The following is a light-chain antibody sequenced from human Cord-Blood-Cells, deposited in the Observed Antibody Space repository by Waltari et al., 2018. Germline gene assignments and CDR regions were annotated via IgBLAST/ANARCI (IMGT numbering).Light chain of an antibody. Sequence: QSALTHPASVTASPGHSITLSCAVPIRDAAGSKYVSWYQQHPGKAPKLMLYDVSKRPSGVSNRFSGSKSGNTASLTISGLQAEDEADYYCSSYTSSSTWVFGGGTKLTVL. CDR1: IRDAAGSKY. J-gene: IGLJ3*02. CDR3: SSYTSSSTWV. CDR2: DVS. V-gene: IGLV2-14*01.